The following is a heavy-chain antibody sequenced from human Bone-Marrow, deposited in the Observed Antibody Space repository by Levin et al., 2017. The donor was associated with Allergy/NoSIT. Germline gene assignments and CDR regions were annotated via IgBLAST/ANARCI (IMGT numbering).Heavy chain of an antibody. CDR2: ISHDGSSK. J-gene: IGHJ4*02. CDR3: ARDRGVQQWEYYFDF. V-gene: IGHV3-30-3*01. CDR1: GFTFSSYT. Sequence: SCAASGFTFSSYTMHWVRKAPGKGLEWMAVISHDGSSKYYADSVKGRFTISRDNSKNTLHLQMNSLSSEDTAVYYCARDRGVQQWEYYFDFWGQGTLVTVSS. D-gene: IGHD3-10*01.